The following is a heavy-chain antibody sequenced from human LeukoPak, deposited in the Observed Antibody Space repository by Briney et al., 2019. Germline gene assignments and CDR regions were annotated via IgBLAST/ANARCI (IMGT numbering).Heavy chain of an antibody. CDR1: GGTLSTYA. CDR2: IIPIFGTA. D-gene: IGHD3/OR15-3a*01. J-gene: IGHJ4*02. CDR3: ARDLGLDIDY. Sequence: SVKVSCKASGGTLSTYAFSWVRQAPGHGLEWLGGIIPIFGTAIYAQKFQGRITISADKSTSTAYMEVNSLRSEDTAVHYCARDLGLDIDYWGQGTLVTVSS. V-gene: IGHV1-69*06.